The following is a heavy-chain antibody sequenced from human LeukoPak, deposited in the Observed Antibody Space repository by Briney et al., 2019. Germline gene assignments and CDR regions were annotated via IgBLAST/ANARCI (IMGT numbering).Heavy chain of an antibody. V-gene: IGHV1-69*13. CDR1: RGTFSSYA. Sequence: ASVKVSCKTSRGTFSSYAITWVRQAPGQGLEWMGGIIPIFGTPHYAQKFQGRVTITADESTSTAYMELSSLRSEDTAVYYCARDRPGRYCSSPSCFTASPLDPWGQGTLVIVSS. CDR2: IIPIFGTP. J-gene: IGHJ5*02. CDR3: ARDRPGRYCSSPSCFTASPLDP. D-gene: IGHD2-2*02.